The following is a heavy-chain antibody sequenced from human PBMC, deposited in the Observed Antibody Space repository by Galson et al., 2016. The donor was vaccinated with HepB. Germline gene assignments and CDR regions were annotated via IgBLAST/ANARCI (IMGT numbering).Heavy chain of an antibody. CDR1: GLIFSSYE. CDR3: AGTLSYYGNRGVFQH. V-gene: IGHV3-48*03. D-gene: IGHD3-10*01. Sequence: SLRLSCAASGLIFSSYEMNWVRQAPGKGLEWVSYISSSGTTIYYADSVRGRFTVSRDTAKNSLYLQMNSLRAEDTAVYYCAGTLSYYGNRGVFQHWGQGTLVTVSS. J-gene: IGHJ1*01. CDR2: ISSSGTTI.